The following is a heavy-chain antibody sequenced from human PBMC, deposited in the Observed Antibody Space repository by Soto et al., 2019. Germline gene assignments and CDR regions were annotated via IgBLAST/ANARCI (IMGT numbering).Heavy chain of an antibody. CDR3: ARDRIYSSSWYRKRNSGTAFDY. V-gene: IGHV1-69*13. CDR1: GGTFSSYA. J-gene: IGHJ4*02. Sequence: GASVKVSCKASGGTFSSYAISWVRQAPGQGLEWMGGIIPIFGTANYAQKFQGRVTITADESTSTAYMELSSLRSEDTAVYYCARDRIYSSSWYRKRNSGTAFDYWGQGTLVTVSS. CDR2: IIPIFGTA. D-gene: IGHD6-13*01.